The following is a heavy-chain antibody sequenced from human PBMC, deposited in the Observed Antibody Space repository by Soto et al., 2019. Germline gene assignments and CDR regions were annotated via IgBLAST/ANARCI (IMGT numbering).Heavy chain of an antibody. D-gene: IGHD5-18*01. CDR1: GFTFSSYA. Sequence: GGSLRLSCGASGFTFSSYAMHWVRQAPGKGLEWVAVISYDGSNKYYADSVKGRFTISRDNSKNTLYLQMNSLRAEDTAVYYCARAVWIQLWSELEYWGQGTLVTVSS. CDR3: ARAVWIQLWSELEY. V-gene: IGHV3-30-3*01. CDR2: ISYDGSNK. J-gene: IGHJ4*02.